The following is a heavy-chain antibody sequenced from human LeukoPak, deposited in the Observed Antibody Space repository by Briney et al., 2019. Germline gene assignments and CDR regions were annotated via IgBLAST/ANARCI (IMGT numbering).Heavy chain of an antibody. CDR2: ISGSGVST. D-gene: IGHD6-13*01. CDR1: GLSVSSYA. Sequence: GGSLRLSCAASGLSVSSYAMSWVRPAPGKRLEWVSTISGSGVSTYYADSVKGRFTISRDNSKNTLYLQMNSLRAEDTAVYYCAKEGPYSSSWYDIAPYYFDYWGQGTLVTVSS. J-gene: IGHJ4*02. V-gene: IGHV3-23*01. CDR3: AKEGPYSSSWYDIAPYYFDY.